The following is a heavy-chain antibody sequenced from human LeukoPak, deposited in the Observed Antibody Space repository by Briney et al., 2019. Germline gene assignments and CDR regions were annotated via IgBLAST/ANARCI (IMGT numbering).Heavy chain of an antibody. J-gene: IGHJ5*02. V-gene: IGHV4-59*01. CDR3: ARGSWKFDP. CDR1: GGSISNYY. CDR2: IYYTDKT. D-gene: IGHD1-1*01. Sequence: SETLSLTCTVSGGSISNYYWSWIRQPPGRGLDWIGYIYYTDKTNYHPIINSRVTISLDPSKNNFSLKLSSVTAADTAVYYCARGSWKFDPWGQGTLVTVSS.